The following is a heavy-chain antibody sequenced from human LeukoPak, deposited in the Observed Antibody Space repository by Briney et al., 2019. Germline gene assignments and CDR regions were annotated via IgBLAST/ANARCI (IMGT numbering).Heavy chain of an antibody. Sequence: GGSLTLSCAASGFTFSSYAMHWVRQAPGKGLEWVAIISYDGNNKYYADSVKGRFTLSRDNSKNTLYLQMNSLRAEDTAVYYCARSQDIVVVPAAMGGGYFQHWGQGTLVTVSS. D-gene: IGHD2-2*01. J-gene: IGHJ1*01. CDR2: ISYDGNNK. V-gene: IGHV3-30-3*01. CDR1: GFTFSSYA. CDR3: ARSQDIVVVPAAMGGGYFQH.